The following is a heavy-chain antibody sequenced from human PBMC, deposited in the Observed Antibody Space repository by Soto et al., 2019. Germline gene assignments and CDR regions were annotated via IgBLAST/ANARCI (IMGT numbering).Heavy chain of an antibody. CDR2: IYHSGST. Sequence: QVQLQESGPRLVKPSQTLSLTCTVSGDSISRGGYYWNWLRQHPRKGLEWLGYIYHSGSTIYNPSLKKRVTISLGPPTDRLSLELSNVTAADTASYYRASYGAGPHFLGRFDPWGQGILVTVSS. J-gene: IGHJ5*02. D-gene: IGHD3-10*01. CDR1: GDSISRGGYY. CDR3: ASYGAGPHFLGRFDP. V-gene: IGHV4-31*03.